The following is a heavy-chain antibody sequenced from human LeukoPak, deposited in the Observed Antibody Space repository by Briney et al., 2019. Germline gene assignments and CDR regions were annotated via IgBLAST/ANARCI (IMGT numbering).Heavy chain of an antibody. CDR2: ISYDGSNK. CDR3: AKAVTIVVVPAAVDY. D-gene: IGHD2-2*01. V-gene: IGHV3-30*18. CDR1: GFTFSSYG. Sequence: PGGSLRLSCAASGFTFSSYGMHWVRQAPGKGLEWVAVISYDGSNKYYADSVKGRFTISRDNSKNTLYLQMNSLRAEDAAVYYCAKAVTIVVVPAAVDYWGQGTLVTVSS. J-gene: IGHJ4*02.